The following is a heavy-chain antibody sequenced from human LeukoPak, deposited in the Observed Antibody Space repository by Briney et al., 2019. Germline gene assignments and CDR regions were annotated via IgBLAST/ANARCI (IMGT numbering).Heavy chain of an antibody. Sequence: GGSLRLSCAASAFTFSRYWMSWVRQAPGKGLEWVANIKQDGSEKNYVDSVKGRFTISRDNAKNSLYLQMNTLRAEDTAVYYCTSPLGADILTGYYGWGQGTLVTVSS. J-gene: IGHJ4*02. D-gene: IGHD3-9*01. CDR1: AFTFSRYW. CDR2: IKQDGSEK. CDR3: TSPLGADILTGYYG. V-gene: IGHV3-7*01.